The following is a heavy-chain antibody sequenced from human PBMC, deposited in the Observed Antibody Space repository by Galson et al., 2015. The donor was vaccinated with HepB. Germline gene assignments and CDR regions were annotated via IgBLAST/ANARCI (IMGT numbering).Heavy chain of an antibody. D-gene: IGHD6-13*01. CDR2: FSASDGST. CDR3: AKARPAAAGTGAFDV. J-gene: IGHJ3*01. Sequence: SLRLSCADSGFIYSSQGMTWVRQAPGEGLEKGLEWVSAFSASDGSTQSADSVKGRFTISRDNSKNLVYLHMTSLRAEDTAVYYCAKARPAAAGTGAFDVWGQGTMVTVSS. V-gene: IGHV3-23*01. CDR1: GFIYSSQG.